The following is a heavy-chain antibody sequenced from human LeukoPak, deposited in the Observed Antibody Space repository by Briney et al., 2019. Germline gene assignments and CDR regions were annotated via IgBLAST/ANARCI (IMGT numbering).Heavy chain of an antibody. Sequence: SETLSLTCTVSGDSISSSSYYWGWIRQPPGKGLEWIGSIYYSGSTYYNPSLKSRVTISVDTSKNQFSLKLSSVTAADTAVYYCARLVVVPAGSWFDPWGQGTLVTVSS. J-gene: IGHJ5*02. CDR2: IYYSGST. CDR1: GDSISSSSYY. V-gene: IGHV4-39*01. CDR3: ARLVVVPAGSWFDP. D-gene: IGHD3-22*01.